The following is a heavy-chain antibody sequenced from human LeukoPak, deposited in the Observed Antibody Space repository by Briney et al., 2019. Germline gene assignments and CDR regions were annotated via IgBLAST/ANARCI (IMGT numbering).Heavy chain of an antibody. J-gene: IGHJ4*02. Sequence: PSETLSLTCTVSGGSISSSSHYWGWIRQPPGKGLEWIGSIYYSGSTYYNPSLKSRVTISVDTSKNQFSLKLSSVTAADTAVYYCARSSGYYEYYFDYWGQGTLVTVSS. V-gene: IGHV4-39*01. D-gene: IGHD3-22*01. CDR2: IYYSGST. CDR3: ARSSGYYEYYFDY. CDR1: GGSISSSSHY.